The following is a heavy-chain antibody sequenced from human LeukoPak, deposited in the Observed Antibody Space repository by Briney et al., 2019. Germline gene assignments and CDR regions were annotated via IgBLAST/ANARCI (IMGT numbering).Heavy chain of an antibody. CDR2: IYYSGST. CDR3: ARVRITGTGRVWFDP. CDR1: GGSISRYY. J-gene: IGHJ5*02. V-gene: IGHV4-59*01. D-gene: IGHD1-7*01. Sequence: SETLSLTCTVSGGSISRYYWSWIRQPPGKGLEWIGYIYYSGSTNYNPSLKSRVTISVDTSKSQFSLKLSSVTAADTAVYYCARVRITGTGRVWFDPWGQGTLVTVSS.